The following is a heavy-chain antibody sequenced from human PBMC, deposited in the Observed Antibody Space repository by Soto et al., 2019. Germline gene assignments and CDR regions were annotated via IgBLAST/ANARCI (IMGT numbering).Heavy chain of an antibody. CDR2: IFYSGTT. CDR3: ARVIVLIPAAQYIWFDP. D-gene: IGHD2-2*01. V-gene: IGHV4-30-4*01. J-gene: IGHJ5*02. CDR1: GGSISSGDYY. Sequence: SETLSLTCTVSGGSISSGDYYWTWIRQPPGKGLEWIGYIFYSGTTYYNPSLKSRVTMSVDTSKNQFSLKLSSVTAADTAIYYCARVIVLIPAAQYIWFDPWGQGTLVTVSS.